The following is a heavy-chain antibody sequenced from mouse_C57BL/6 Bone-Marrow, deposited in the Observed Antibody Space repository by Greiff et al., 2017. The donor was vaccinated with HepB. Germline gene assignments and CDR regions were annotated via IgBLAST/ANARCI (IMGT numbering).Heavy chain of an antibody. Sequence: VQRVESGPGLVQPSQSLSITCTVSGFSLTSYGVHWVRQPPGKGLEWLGVIWSGGSTDYNAAFISRLSISKDNSKSQVFFKMNSLQADDTAIYYCAKKGFAYGAMDYWGQGTSVTVSS. CDR2: IWSGGST. D-gene: IGHD1-1*02. CDR3: AKKGFAYGAMDY. J-gene: IGHJ4*01. V-gene: IGHV2-4*01. CDR1: GFSLTSYG.